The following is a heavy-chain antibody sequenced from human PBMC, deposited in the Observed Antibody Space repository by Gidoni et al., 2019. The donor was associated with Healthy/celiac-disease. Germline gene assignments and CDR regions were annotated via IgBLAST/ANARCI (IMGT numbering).Heavy chain of an antibody. Sequence: EVQLVESGGGLVQPGGSLRLSCAAAGFTFSSYWMSWVRQAPGKGLEWVANIKQDGSEKYYVDSVKGRFTISRDNAKNSLYLQMNSLRAEDTAVYYCARESAAAAFDYWGQGTLVTVSS. CDR2: IKQDGSEK. CDR1: GFTFSSYW. J-gene: IGHJ4*02. V-gene: IGHV3-7*04. D-gene: IGHD6-25*01. CDR3: ARESAAAAFDY.